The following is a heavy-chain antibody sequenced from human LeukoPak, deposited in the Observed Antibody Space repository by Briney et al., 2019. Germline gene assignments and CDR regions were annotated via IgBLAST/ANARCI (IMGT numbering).Heavy chain of an antibody. CDR3: ARDRLHYGEYEKTLDY. J-gene: IGHJ4*02. Sequence: PGGSLRLSCVASGFTFSSYGMHWVRQAPGKGLEWVAFIRNDGSNKYYVDSVKGRFTIYRDNSKNTLYLQMNSLRADDTAVYYCARDRLHYGEYEKTLDYWGQGTLVTVSS. CDR2: IRNDGSNK. CDR1: GFTFSSYG. V-gene: IGHV3-30*02. D-gene: IGHD4-17*01.